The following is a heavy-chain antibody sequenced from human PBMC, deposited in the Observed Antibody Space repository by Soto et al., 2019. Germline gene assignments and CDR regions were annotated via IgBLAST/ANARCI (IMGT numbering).Heavy chain of an antibody. J-gene: IGHJ6*02. D-gene: IGHD6-13*01. CDR3: ARRQIPPPTRGAANARGGMDV. CDR1: GFTFNNYG. V-gene: IGHV3-33*01. CDR2: IWNDGSNN. Sequence: QVQLVESGGGVVQPGRSLRLSCAASGFTFNNYGMHWVRQAPGKGLEWLAVIWNDGSNNYYANSVKGRSTISRDNSKNTLYLQMSSLRAEDTAVYYCARRQIPPPTRGAANARGGMDVWGQGTTVTVSS.